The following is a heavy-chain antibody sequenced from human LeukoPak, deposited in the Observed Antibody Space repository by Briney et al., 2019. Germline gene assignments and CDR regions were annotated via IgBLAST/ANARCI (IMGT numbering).Heavy chain of an antibody. J-gene: IGHJ6*02. CDR1: GGTFSSYA. CDR3: ARVYYYDSSGYNYCYYGMDV. V-gene: IGHV1-69*13. Sequence: SVKVSCKASGGTFSSYAISWVRQAPGQGLEWMGGIIPIFGTANYAQKFQGRVTITADESTSTAYMELSSLRSEDTAVYYCARVYYYDSSGYNYCYYGMDVWGQGTTVTASS. CDR2: IIPIFGTA. D-gene: IGHD3-22*01.